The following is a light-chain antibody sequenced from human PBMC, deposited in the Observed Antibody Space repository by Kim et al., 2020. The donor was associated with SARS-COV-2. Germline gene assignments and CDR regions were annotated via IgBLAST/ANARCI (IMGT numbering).Light chain of an antibody. CDR2: AAS. CDR3: QKYNSAPWT. CDR1: QEIANS. Sequence: DIQMTQSPSTLSASVGDRVTITCRASQEIANSLAWYQQKPGKVPQVLIYAASTLQSGVPSRFSGSGSGTEFTLTIGSLQTEDVATYYCQKYNSAPWTFGPGTKVDIK. J-gene: IGKJ1*01. V-gene: IGKV1-27*01.